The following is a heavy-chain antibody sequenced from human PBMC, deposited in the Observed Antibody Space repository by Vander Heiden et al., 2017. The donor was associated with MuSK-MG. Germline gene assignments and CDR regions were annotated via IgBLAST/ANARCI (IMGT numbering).Heavy chain of an antibody. CDR2: ISGSADST. V-gene: IGHV3-23*01. CDR1: GFTFSSYG. Sequence: EVQLLESGGDLVQPGGSLRLSCAAPGFTFSSYGMSWVRQAPGKGLECVSTISGSADSTYYADSVKGRFTISRDNSKNTLYLQMNSLRAEDTAVYYCAKRRDYFDSWGQGTLVTVSS. CDR3: AKRRDYFDS. J-gene: IGHJ4*02.